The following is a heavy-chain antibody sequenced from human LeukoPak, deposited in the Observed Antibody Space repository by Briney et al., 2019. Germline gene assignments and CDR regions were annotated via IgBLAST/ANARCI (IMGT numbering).Heavy chain of an antibody. CDR2: INHSGST. CDR1: GDSISLSFYY. V-gene: IGHV4-34*01. Sequence: SETLSLTCTVSGDSISLSFYYWSWIRQPPGKGLEWIGEINHSGSTNYNPSLKSRVTISVDTSKNQFSLKLSSVTAADTAVYYCARTLWVDIVVVPAARDAFDIWGQGTMVTVSS. D-gene: IGHD2-2*03. J-gene: IGHJ3*02. CDR3: ARTLWVDIVVVPAARDAFDI.